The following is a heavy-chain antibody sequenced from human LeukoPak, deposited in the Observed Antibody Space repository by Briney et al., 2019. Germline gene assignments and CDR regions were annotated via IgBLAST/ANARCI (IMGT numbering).Heavy chain of an antibody. D-gene: IGHD2-2*01. V-gene: IGHV3-23*01. CDR3: AKERCSSTSCYPDYNDY. CDR2: ISGSGGST. Sequence: GGSLRLSCAASGFTFSSYAMSWVRQAPGKGLEWVSAISGSGGSTYYADSVKGRFTTSRDNSKNTLYLQMNSLRAEDTAVYYCAKERCSSTSCYPDYNDYWGQGTLVTVSS. CDR1: GFTFSSYA. J-gene: IGHJ4*02.